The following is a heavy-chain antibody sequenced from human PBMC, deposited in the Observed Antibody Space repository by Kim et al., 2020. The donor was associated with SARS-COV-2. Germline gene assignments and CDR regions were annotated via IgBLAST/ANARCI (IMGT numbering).Heavy chain of an antibody. CDR3: ARVGSARWAYYYYGMDV. CDR1: GFTFSSYW. J-gene: IGHJ6*02. D-gene: IGHD2-15*01. CDR2: IKQDGSEE. Sequence: GGSLRLSCAASGFTFSSYWMSWVRQAPGKGLEWVANIKQDGSEEYYVDSVKGRFTISRDNAKNSLYLQMNSLRAEDTAVYYCARVGSARWAYYYYGMDVWGQGTTVTVSS. V-gene: IGHV3-7*03.